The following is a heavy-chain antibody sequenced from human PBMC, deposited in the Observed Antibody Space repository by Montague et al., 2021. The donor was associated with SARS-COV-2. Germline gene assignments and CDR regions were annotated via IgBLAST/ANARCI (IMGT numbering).Heavy chain of an antibody. CDR1: GGSISSSSYY. Sequence: SETLSLTCTVSGGSISSSSYYWGWIRQPPGKGLEWIGSIYYSGSTYYNPSLKSRVTISVDTSKNQFSLKLGSVTAADTAVYYCARDTRITMIVVVQGYGMDVWGQGTTVTVS. CDR3: ARDTRITMIVVVQGYGMDV. V-gene: IGHV4-39*07. D-gene: IGHD3-22*01. J-gene: IGHJ6*02. CDR2: IYYSGST.